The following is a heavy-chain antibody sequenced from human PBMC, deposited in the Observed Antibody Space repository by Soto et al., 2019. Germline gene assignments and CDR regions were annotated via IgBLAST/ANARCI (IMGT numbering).Heavy chain of an antibody. J-gene: IGHJ4*02. V-gene: IGHV1-3*01. CDR2: INAGNGDT. D-gene: IGHD1-7*01. CDR3: ARDEGGWNSVEGGFVKFILDY. CDR1: GYTFSMHA. Sequence: ASVKVSCKTSGYTFSMHAIHWVRQAPGQGLEWMGWINAGNGDTKYSENFQDRVAITRDAYASAAYMEVRSLRSEDTAIYYCARDEGGWNSVEGGFVKFILDYWGQGSVVTVSS.